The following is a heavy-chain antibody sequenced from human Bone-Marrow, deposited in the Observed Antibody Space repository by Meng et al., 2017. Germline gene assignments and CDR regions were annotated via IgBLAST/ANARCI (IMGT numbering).Heavy chain of an antibody. Sequence: GESLKISCAASGFTFSSYGMHWVRQAPGKGLEWVAVIWYNGSNNYYADSVKGRFTFSRDNSKNTLYLQMNSLRAEDTAVYYCARGSSFRVGATEGSFDYWGQGTLVTVSS. CDR1: GFTFSSYG. V-gene: IGHV3-33*01. D-gene: IGHD1-26*01. CDR3: ARGSSFRVGATEGSFDY. CDR2: IWYNGSNN. J-gene: IGHJ4*02.